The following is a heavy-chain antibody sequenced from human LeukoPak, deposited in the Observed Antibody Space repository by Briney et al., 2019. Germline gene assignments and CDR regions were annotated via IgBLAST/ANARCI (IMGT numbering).Heavy chain of an antibody. CDR1: GFTLSHYW. V-gene: IGHV3-7*01. CDR3: SRVNPPTYYYYYYMDV. Sequence: GGSLRLSCAASGFTLSHYWMSWVRQAPGKGLEWVANIKQGGSEKYYVDSVKGRFTISRDNTKNTLFLQMNSLRAEDTAVYYCSRVNPPTYYYYYYMDVWGKGTTVTVSS. CDR2: IKQGGSEK. J-gene: IGHJ6*03.